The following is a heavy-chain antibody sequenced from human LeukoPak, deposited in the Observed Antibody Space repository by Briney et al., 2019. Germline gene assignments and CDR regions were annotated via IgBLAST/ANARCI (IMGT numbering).Heavy chain of an antibody. D-gene: IGHD6-19*01. CDR3: ARDHSSGWYSDYFDY. Sequence: LWGSLCVSCAASGFTFSSYGMHWVRQAPGKGLEWVAVIWYDGSNKYYADSVKGRFTISRDNSKNTLYLQMNSLRAEDTAVYYCARDHSSGWYSDYFDYGGRETRFPVSS. CDR1: GFTFSSYG. J-gene: IGHJ4*02. V-gene: IGHV3-33*01. CDR2: IWYDGSNK.